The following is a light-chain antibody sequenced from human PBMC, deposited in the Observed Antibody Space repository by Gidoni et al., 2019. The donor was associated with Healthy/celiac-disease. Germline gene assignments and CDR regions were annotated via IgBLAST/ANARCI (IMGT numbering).Light chain of an antibody. CDR2: GAS. Sequence: ESVLTPSSGTLSLSPGERATLSCRASQSVSSSYLAWYQQKPGQAPRLLIYGASSRATGIPDRFSGSGSGADFTLTISRLEPEDFAVYYCQQYGSSPWTFGQGTKVEIK. V-gene: IGKV3-20*01. CDR1: QSVSSSY. CDR3: QQYGSSPWT. J-gene: IGKJ1*01.